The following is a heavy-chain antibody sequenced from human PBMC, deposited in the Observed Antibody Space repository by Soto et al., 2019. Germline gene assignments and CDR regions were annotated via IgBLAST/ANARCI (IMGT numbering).Heavy chain of an antibody. CDR3: ARGGHYILRFLEWSPSGYYYYYGMDV. D-gene: IGHD3-3*01. V-gene: IGHV4-34*01. Sequence: PSETLSLTCADYGGSFSGYYWSWIRQPPGKGLEWIGEINHSGSTNYNPSLKSRVTISVDTSKNQFSLKLSSVTAADTAVYYCARGGHYILRFLEWSPSGYYYYYGMDVWGQGTTVPVSS. CDR2: INHSGST. CDR1: GGSFSGYY. J-gene: IGHJ6*02.